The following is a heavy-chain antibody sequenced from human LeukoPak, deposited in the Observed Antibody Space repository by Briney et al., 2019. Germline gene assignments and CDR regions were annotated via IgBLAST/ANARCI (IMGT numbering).Heavy chain of an antibody. CDR3: ARGRGNYGHINPPHFDY. CDR1: GGSFRGYY. V-gene: IGHV4-34*01. D-gene: IGHD1-7*01. Sequence: PSETLPLTCAVYGGSFRGYYWSWIRQPPGKGLEWIGVINRSGSTNYNPSLKSRVTISVDTSKTQFSLMVSSVTAADTAVYYCARGRGNYGHINPPHFDYWGQGPLVTVSS. J-gene: IGHJ4*02. CDR2: INRSGST.